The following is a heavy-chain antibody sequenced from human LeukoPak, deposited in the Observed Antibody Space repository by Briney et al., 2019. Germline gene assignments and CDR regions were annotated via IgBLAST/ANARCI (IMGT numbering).Heavy chain of an antibody. Sequence: SETLSLTCTVSGSISGYYWSWIRQPPGKGLEWIGYIYTSGSTNYNPSLASRVTISVDTSKNQFSLDLSSVTAADTAVYYCARQKCTSTSCLTKNAFDIWGQGTMVTVSS. V-gene: IGHV4-4*09. CDR2: IYTSGST. J-gene: IGHJ3*02. CDR1: GSISGYY. D-gene: IGHD2-2*01. CDR3: ARQKCTSTSCLTKNAFDI.